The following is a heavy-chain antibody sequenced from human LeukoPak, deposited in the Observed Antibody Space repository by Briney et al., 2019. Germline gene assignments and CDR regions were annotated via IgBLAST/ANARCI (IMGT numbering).Heavy chain of an antibody. V-gene: IGHV4-34*01. CDR3: AREERYYDILTGYSPYYYYYMDV. D-gene: IGHD3-9*01. CDR1: GGSFSGYY. CDR2: INHSGST. J-gene: IGHJ6*03. Sequence: SETLSLTCAVYGGSFSGYYWSWIRQPPGKGLEWIGEINHSGSTNYNPSLKSRVTISVDTSKNQFSLKLSSVTAADTAVYYCAREERYYDILTGYSPYYYYYMDVWGKGTTVTISS.